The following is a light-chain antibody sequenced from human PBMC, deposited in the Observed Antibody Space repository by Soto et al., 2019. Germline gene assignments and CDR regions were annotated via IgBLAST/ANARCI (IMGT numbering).Light chain of an antibody. Sequence: DIQMTQSPSSLSASVGDRVTITCRASQSISSYLNWYQQKPGQAPKLLIYAASSLQSGVPSRFSGSGSGTDFTLPISSLQPEDFATYYCQQSYSTPRTFGQGTKLEI. V-gene: IGKV1-39*01. J-gene: IGKJ2*01. CDR2: AAS. CDR1: QSISSY. CDR3: QQSYSTPRT.